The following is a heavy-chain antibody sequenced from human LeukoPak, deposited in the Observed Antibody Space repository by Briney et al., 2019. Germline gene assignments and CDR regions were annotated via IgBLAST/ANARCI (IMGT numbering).Heavy chain of an antibody. Sequence: SETLSLTCTVSGGSISSSSYYWGWIRQPPGKGLEWIGSIYYSGSTYYNPSLKSRVTISVDTSKNQFSLKLSSVTAADTAVYYCASTILNMTTASGLHEYFQHWGQGTLVTVSS. CDR1: GGSISSSSYY. V-gene: IGHV4-39*01. CDR2: IYYSGST. J-gene: IGHJ1*01. CDR3: ASTILNMTTASGLHEYFQH. D-gene: IGHD4-17*01.